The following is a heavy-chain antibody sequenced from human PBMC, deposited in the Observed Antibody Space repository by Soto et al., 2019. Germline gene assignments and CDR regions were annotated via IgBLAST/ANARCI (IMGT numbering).Heavy chain of an antibody. Sequence: EVQLVESGGGLLQPGGSLRLSCAASGFTFSSYSMNWVRQAPGKGLEWVSYISSSSSTIYYADSVKGRFTISRDNAKNSLYLQMNSLRDEDTAVYYCARDYSSSWTDYYYGMDVWGQGTTVTVSS. J-gene: IGHJ6*02. CDR3: ARDYSSSWTDYYYGMDV. CDR2: ISSSSSTI. D-gene: IGHD6-13*01. V-gene: IGHV3-48*02. CDR1: GFTFSSYS.